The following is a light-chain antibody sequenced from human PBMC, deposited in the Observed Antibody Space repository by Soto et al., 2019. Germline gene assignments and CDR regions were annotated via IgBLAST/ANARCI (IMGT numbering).Light chain of an antibody. V-gene: IGKV3D-20*01. J-gene: IGKJ1*01. CDR3: QQYGSSPWT. CDR2: DAS. CDR1: QSVSSNY. Sequence: EIVLTQSPATLSLCPGARASLSFWSSQSVSSNYLAWYQQKPGLAPRLLIYDASRRATGIPDRFSGSGSGTDFILSISRLEPEDFAVYYCQQYGSSPWTFGQGTQGGYQ.